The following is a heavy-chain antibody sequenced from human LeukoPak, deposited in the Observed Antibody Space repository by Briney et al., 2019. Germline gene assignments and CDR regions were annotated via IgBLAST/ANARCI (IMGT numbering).Heavy chain of an antibody. CDR3: ARAQQWLGFDY. CDR1: GGSISSGSYY. CDR2: SYTSGST. J-gene: IGHJ4*02. V-gene: IGHV4-61*02. Sequence: PSQTLSLTCTVSGGSISSGSYYWSWIRQPAGTGLEWIGRSYTSGSTDYNPSLQSRVTLSVDTSKNQFSLKLSSVTAADTAVYYCARAQQWLGFDYWGQGTLVTVSS. D-gene: IGHD6-19*01.